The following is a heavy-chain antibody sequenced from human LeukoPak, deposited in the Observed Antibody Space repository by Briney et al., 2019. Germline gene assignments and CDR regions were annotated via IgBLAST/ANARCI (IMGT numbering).Heavy chain of an antibody. D-gene: IGHD4-17*01. CDR2: ISPRSATI. J-gene: IGHJ2*01. Sequence: GGSLRLSCGASGFTFSTHGMIWVRPAPGRGLEWVSYISPRSATIYYADSVKGRFTVSRDDARNSLFLQMHSLRAGDTAVYYCARVRGPTVTTWYFDLWGRGTLVTVSS. CDR1: GFTFSTHG. V-gene: IGHV3-48*01. CDR3: ARVRGPTVTTWYFDL.